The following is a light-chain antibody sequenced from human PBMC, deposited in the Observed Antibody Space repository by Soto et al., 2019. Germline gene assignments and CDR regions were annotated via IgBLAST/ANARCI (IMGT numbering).Light chain of an antibody. V-gene: IGKV3-20*01. CDR2: GTS. CDR1: ERIYSAY. CDR3: QQYGSSPIT. Sequence: EGVWTQTPGTLSLSRGERATLSCRSSERIYSAYLGWYQQKPGQAPRLLIYGTSSRATGIPDRFSGSGSGTDFTLTISRLEPEDFAVYYCQQYGSSPITFGQGTRLEI. J-gene: IGKJ5*01.